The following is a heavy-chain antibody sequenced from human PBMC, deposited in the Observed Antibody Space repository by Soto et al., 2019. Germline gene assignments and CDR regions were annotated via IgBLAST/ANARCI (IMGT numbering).Heavy chain of an antibody. J-gene: IGHJ4*02. CDR3: AKEGLRSLYFFDF. CDR2: IYSGGDT. CDR1: GFTVSSNY. V-gene: IGHV3-53*01. Sequence: GGSLRLSCAASGFTVSSNYMSWVRQAPGKGLEWVSVIYSGGDTYYADSVQGRFTISRDNSKNTLYLQMNSLRAEDMAVYYCAKEGLRSLYFFDFWGQGTLVTVSS.